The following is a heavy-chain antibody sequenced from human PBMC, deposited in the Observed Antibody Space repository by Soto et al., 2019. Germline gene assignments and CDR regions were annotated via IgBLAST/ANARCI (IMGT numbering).Heavy chain of an antibody. CDR1: GYTFSTYY. Sequence: QVQLVQSGAEVKKPGASVKVSCKASGYTFSTYYMHWVRQAPGQGYEWMGIINPSGGSTTYAQKGQGRVTMIRDTSTTTVYMELSSLRSEDTAVYYCARYDYNGYYFDYWGQGTLVTVSS. CDR2: INPSGGST. D-gene: IGHD4-4*01. J-gene: IGHJ4*02. CDR3: ARYDYNGYYFDY. V-gene: IGHV1-46*01.